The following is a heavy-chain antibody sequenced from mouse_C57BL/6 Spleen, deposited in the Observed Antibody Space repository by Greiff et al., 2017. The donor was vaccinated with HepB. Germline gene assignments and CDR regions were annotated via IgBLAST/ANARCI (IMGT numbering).Heavy chain of an antibody. V-gene: IGHV1-59*01. Sequence: QVQLQQPGAELVRPGTSVKLSCKASGYTFTSYWMHWVKQRPGQGLEWIGVIDPSDSYTNYNQKFKGKATLTVATSSSTAYMQLSSLTSEDSAVYYCATTYYSNYILSYWGQGTTLTVSS. J-gene: IGHJ2*01. CDR3: ATTYYSNYILSY. CDR2: IDPSDSYT. CDR1: GYTFTSYW. D-gene: IGHD2-5*01.